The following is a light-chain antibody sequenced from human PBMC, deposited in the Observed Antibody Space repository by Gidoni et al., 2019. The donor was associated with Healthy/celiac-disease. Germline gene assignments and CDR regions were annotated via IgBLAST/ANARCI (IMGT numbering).Light chain of an antibody. CDR2: DAS. V-gene: IGKV3-11*01. CDR1: QSVSSY. J-gene: IGKJ3*01. Sequence: EIVLTQSPATLSLSPGERATLSCRASQSVSSYLAWYQQKPGQAPRLLIYDASNRATGIPARFSGSGSGTDFTLTISSLEPEEFAVYYCQQRSSLFTFGPXTKVDIK. CDR3: QQRSSLFT.